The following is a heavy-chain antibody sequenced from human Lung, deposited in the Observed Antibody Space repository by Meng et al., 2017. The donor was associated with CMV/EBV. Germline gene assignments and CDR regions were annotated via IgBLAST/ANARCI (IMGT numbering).Heavy chain of an antibody. V-gene: IGHV1-18*01. CDR3: VRVRGQWELGDTYDI. D-gene: IGHD1-26*01. Sequence: ASVKVSCKASGYTFTNYGLSWVRQAPGQGLEWMGWIRAYTVNTNYAQKFQGRVTMTADRFTDTAYMELRSLRSDDTAVYYCVRVRGQWELGDTYDIWGQGTMVXVSS. CDR2: IRAYTVNT. CDR1: GYTFTNYG. J-gene: IGHJ3*02.